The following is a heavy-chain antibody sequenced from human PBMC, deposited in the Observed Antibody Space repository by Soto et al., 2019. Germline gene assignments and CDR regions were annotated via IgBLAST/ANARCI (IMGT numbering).Heavy chain of an antibody. V-gene: IGHV4-59*01. CDR1: GGSMISYY. D-gene: IGHD3-10*01. J-gene: IGHJ4*02. CDR2: IYYAGST. Sequence: PSETLSLTCTVSGGSMISYYWSWIRQPPGRGLEWIGFIYYAGSTKYNPSVKGRFTISRDNSKNTLYLQMNGLRAEDTAVYYCAREGFGAPEGFGAPDYWTQGTLVTVSS. CDR3: AREGFGAPEGFGAPDY.